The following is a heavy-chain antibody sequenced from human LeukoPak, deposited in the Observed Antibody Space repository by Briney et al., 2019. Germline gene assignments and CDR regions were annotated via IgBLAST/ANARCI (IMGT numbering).Heavy chain of an antibody. CDR1: GFTVSSHS. CDR3: ARDAAEPPTYYYYGMDV. D-gene: IGHD1-14*01. Sequence: GRCLRPAWAPSGFTVSSHSTNCVRQAPGDGLRWVSSISSSSNYIYYQDSMKGRCTISRDNDKTSLYLQMNSLRAEDTAVYYCARDAAEPPTYYYYGMDVWGQGTTVSVSS. J-gene: IGHJ6*02. CDR2: ISSSSNYI. V-gene: IGHV3-21*01.